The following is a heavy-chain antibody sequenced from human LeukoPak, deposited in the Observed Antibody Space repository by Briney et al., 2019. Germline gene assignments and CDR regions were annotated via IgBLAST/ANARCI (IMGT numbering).Heavy chain of an antibody. V-gene: IGHV3-7*05. CDR2: IKPDGSET. Sequence: GGSLRLSCAASGITFGNYWMTWVRQSPGKGLGCVANIKPDGSETYYVDSVEGRFTVSRDNAKNSLFLEMNSLRPEDTAVYYCARGRMSVAGSYEYWGQGALVTVSS. CDR3: ARGRMSVAGSYEY. D-gene: IGHD6-19*01. J-gene: IGHJ4*02. CDR1: GITFGNYW.